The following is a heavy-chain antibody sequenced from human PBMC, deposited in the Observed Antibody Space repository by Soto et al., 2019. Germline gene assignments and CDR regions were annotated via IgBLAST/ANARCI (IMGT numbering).Heavy chain of an antibody. CDR1: GFTFSNAW. CDR2: IKSKTDGGTT. J-gene: IGHJ1*01. Sequence: GGSLRLSCAASGFTFSNAWMSWVRQAPGKGLEWVGRIKSKTDGGTTDYAAPVKGRFTISRDDSKNTLYLQMNSLKTEDTAVYYCPTTSRQSGDPPYEYFQHCGQGTLVPVS. D-gene: IGHD1-26*01. V-gene: IGHV3-15*01. CDR3: PTTSRQSGDPPYEYFQH.